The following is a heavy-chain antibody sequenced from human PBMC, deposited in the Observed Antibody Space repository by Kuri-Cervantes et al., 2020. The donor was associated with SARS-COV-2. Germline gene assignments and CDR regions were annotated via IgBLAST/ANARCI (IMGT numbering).Heavy chain of an antibody. CDR1: GFIFSDYA. D-gene: IGHD2-21*02. CDR2: ISYDGRNT. J-gene: IGHJ4*02. Sequence: GGSLRLSCEASGFIFSDYAIDWVRQAPGKGLEWVAIISYDGRNTKFADSVEGRFTISRDSSENTLYLQMNSLRAEDTAVYYCARAYCGGDCEFDYWGQGTLVTVSS. CDR3: ARAYCGGDCEFDY. V-gene: IGHV3-30*04.